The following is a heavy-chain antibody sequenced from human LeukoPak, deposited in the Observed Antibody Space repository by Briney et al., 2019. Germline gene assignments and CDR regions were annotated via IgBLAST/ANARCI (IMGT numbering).Heavy chain of an antibody. CDR2: IYTSGST. D-gene: IGHD3-22*01. V-gene: IGHV4-61*02. CDR3: ARLYDSSGYYYPFDY. Sequence: PSETLSLTCTVSGGSISSGSYYWSWIRQPAGKGLEWIGRIYTSGSTNYNPSLKSRVTISVDTSKNQFSLKLSSVTAADTAVYYCARLYDSSGYYYPFDYWGQGTLVTVSS. CDR1: GGSISSGSYY. J-gene: IGHJ4*02.